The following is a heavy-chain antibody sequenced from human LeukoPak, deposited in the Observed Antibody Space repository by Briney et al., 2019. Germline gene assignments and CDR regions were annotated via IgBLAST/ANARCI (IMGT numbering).Heavy chain of an antibody. D-gene: IGHD2-2*01. CDR3: ARKYCSSTSCYFPAFDI. CDR1: GYSISSGYY. Sequence: SETLSLTCAVSGYSISSGYYWGWIRQPPGKGLEWIGSIYHGGSTYYNPSLKSRVTISVDTSKNQFSLKLSSVTAADTAVYYCARKYCSSTSCYFPAFDIWGQGTMATVSS. J-gene: IGHJ3*02. V-gene: IGHV4-38-2*01. CDR2: IYHGGST.